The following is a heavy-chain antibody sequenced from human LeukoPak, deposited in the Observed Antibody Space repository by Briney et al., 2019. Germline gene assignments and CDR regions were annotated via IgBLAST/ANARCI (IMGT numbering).Heavy chain of an antibody. J-gene: IGHJ5*02. Sequence: SETLSLTCFVSGDLLSDYKWTWVRQSPGEGLEWIGYIYYSGSTNYNPSLKSRVTISVDTSKNQFSLKLSSVTAADTAVYYCARGSGSFDPWGQGTLVTVSS. D-gene: IGHD1-26*01. CDR1: GDLLSDYK. CDR3: ARGSGSFDP. CDR2: IYYSGST. V-gene: IGHV4-59*08.